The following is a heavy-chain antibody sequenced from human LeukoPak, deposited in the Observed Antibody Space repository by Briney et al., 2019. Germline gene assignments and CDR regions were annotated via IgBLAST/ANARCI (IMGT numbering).Heavy chain of an antibody. CDR3: ARGLWSAPPREYYFDS. J-gene: IGHJ4*02. CDR1: GYTFTNYA. Sequence: ASVKVSCKASGYTFTNYAVNWLRQAPGQRLEWMGWINAGNGDTKFSQNYQARVTITRDASASTAYMELSSLTSEDTAVYFCARGLWSAPPREYYFDSWGQGTLVTVSS. CDR2: INAGNGDT. D-gene: IGHD3-3*01. V-gene: IGHV1-3*01.